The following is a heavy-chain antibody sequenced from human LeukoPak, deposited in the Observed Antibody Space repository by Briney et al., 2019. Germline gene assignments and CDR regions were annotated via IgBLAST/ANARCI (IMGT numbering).Heavy chain of an antibody. CDR2: INPNSGGT. J-gene: IGHJ3*02. Sequence: GASVKASCKASGYTFTGYYMHWVRQAPGQGLEWMGWINPNSGGTNYAQKFQGRVTMTRDTSISTAYMELSRLRSDDTAVYYCARGSYSSGWYDAFDIWGQGTMVTVSS. D-gene: IGHD6-19*01. CDR1: GYTFTGYY. V-gene: IGHV1-2*02. CDR3: ARGSYSSGWYDAFDI.